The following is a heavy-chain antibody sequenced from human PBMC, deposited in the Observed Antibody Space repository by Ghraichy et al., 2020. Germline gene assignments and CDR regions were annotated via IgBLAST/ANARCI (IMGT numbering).Heavy chain of an antibody. Sequence: LSLTCAASGFTFNSYAMYWVRQAPGKGLEWVAVLSYDGTKEYYADSVQGRFTISRDNSNNTLNLQMNSLRVADTAVYYCARAKWELLRPLDYWGQGTLVTVSS. CDR2: LSYDGTKE. J-gene: IGHJ4*02. CDR1: GFTFNSYA. CDR3: ARAKWELLRPLDY. D-gene: IGHD1-26*01. V-gene: IGHV3-30*01.